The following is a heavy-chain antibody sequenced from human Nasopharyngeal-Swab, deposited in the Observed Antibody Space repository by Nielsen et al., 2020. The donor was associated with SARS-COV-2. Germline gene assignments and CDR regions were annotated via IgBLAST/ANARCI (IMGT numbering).Heavy chain of an antibody. D-gene: IGHD4-17*01. Sequence: GESLKISCSASGFTVSSNYMSWVRQAPGKGLEWVSVIYSGGSTYYADSVKGRFTISRDNSKNTLYLQMNSLRAEDTAVYYCARGGLRGGFDYWGQGTLVTVSS. V-gene: IGHV3-66*01. CDR3: ARGGLRGGFDY. J-gene: IGHJ4*02. CDR1: GFTVSSNY. CDR2: IYSGGST.